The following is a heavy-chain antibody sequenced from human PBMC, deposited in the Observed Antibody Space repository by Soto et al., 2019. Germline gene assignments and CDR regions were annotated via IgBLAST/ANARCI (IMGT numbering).Heavy chain of an antibody. CDR1: GFSFSTYS. Sequence: GGSLRLSCSASGFSFSTYSMNWVRQAPGKGLEWVSFISSSGDTIHYADSVKGRFTVSRDNAKNSLYLQMNSLRDEDTAVYYCARDHYCSGDTCYLISFDYWGQGTQVTVSS. CDR2: ISSSGDTI. CDR3: ARDHYCSGDTCYLISFDY. V-gene: IGHV3-48*02. D-gene: IGHD2-15*01. J-gene: IGHJ4*02.